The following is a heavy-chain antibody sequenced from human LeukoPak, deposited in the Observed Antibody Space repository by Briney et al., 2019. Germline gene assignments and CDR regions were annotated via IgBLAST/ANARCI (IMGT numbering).Heavy chain of an antibody. Sequence: SGPTLVNPPQPLTXTCTFSGFSLSTSGMCVSWIRQPPGKALEGLARIDWDDDKYYSTSLKTRLTISKDTSKNQVVLTMTNMDPVDTATYCCALGSGRTFDYWGQGTLVTVSS. CDR3: ALGSGRTFDY. V-gene: IGHV2-70*11. D-gene: IGHD3-10*01. J-gene: IGHJ4*02. CDR2: IDWDDDK. CDR1: GFSLSTSGMC.